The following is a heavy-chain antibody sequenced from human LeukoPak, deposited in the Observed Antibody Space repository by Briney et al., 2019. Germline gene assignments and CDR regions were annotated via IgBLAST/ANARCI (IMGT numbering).Heavy chain of an antibody. V-gene: IGHV1-2*02. Sequence: ASVKVSCKASGYTFTGPYIHWMRQAPGQGLEWMGWINPNSGGTKYAQKFQGRVTVTRDTSISTAYMELSRLRSDDTAVYYCASIKGSSWIDYWGQGTLVTVSS. CDR1: GYTFTGPY. CDR2: INPNSGGT. D-gene: IGHD6-13*01. J-gene: IGHJ4*02. CDR3: ASIKGSSWIDY.